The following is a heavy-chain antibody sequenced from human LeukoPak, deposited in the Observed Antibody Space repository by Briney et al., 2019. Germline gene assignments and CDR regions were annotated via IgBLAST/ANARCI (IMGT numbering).Heavy chain of an antibody. V-gene: IGHV1-69*06. CDR2: IIPIFGTA. CDR1: GGTFSSYA. J-gene: IGHJ5*02. CDR3: ARGGDYLYNWFDP. D-gene: IGHD2/OR15-2a*01. Sequence: SVKVSCKASGGTFSSYAISWVRQAPGQGLEWMGGIIPIFGTANYAQKFQGRVTITADKSTSTAYMELSSLRPEDTAVYYCARGGDYLYNWFDPWGQGTLVTVSS.